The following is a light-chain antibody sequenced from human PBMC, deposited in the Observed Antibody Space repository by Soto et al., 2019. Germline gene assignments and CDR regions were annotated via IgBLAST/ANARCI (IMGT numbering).Light chain of an antibody. CDR1: SSDVGNYNF. V-gene: IGLV2-14*01. J-gene: IGLJ1*01. CDR3: SSYTISSTRV. Sequence: QSALTQPASVSGSPGQSITISCTGTSSDVGNYNFVSWYQQHPGKAPKLMIYDVSNRPSGVSNRFSGSKSGNTASLTISGLQPEDEADYYCSSYTISSTRVFGTGTKLTVL. CDR2: DVS.